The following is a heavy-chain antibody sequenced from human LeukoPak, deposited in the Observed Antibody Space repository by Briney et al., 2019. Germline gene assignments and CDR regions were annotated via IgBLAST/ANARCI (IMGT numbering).Heavy chain of an antibody. V-gene: IGHV1-2*02. CDR3: ARGAYSSSSVGAFDI. CDR1: GYTFTGYY. CDR2: INPNSGGT. Sequence: ASVKVSCKASGYTFTGYYMHWVRQAPGQGLEWMGWINPNSGGTNYAQKFQGRVTMTRDTSISTAYMELSRLRSDDTAVYYCARGAYSSSSVGAFDIWGQGTMVTVSS. D-gene: IGHD6-6*01. J-gene: IGHJ3*02.